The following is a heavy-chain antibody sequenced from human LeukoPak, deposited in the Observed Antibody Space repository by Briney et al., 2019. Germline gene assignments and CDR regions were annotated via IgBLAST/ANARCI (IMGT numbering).Heavy chain of an antibody. D-gene: IGHD3-22*01. Sequence: ASVKASCKVSGYTLTELSMHWVRQAPGKGLEWMGGFDPEDGETIYAQKFQGRVTMTEDTSTDTAYMELSSLRSEDTAVYYCATVPIRITMIDQSIWGQGTMVTVSS. V-gene: IGHV1-24*01. CDR2: FDPEDGET. CDR3: ATVPIRITMIDQSI. J-gene: IGHJ3*02. CDR1: GYTLTELS.